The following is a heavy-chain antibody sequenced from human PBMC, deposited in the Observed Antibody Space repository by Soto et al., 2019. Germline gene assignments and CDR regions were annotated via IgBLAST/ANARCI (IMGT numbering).Heavy chain of an antibody. V-gene: IGHV3-9*01. CDR2: ISWNSGSI. J-gene: IGHJ4*02. Sequence: GGSLRLSCAASGFTFDDYAMHWVRQAPGKGLEWVSGISWNSGSIGYADSVKGRFTISRDNAKNSLYLQMNSLRAEDTALYYCAKESARDSSGPDFDYWGQGTLVTVSS. CDR1: GFTFDDYA. CDR3: AKESARDSSGPDFDY. D-gene: IGHD3-22*01.